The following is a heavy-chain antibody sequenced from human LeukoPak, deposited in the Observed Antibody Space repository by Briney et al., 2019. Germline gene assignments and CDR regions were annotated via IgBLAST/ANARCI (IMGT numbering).Heavy chain of an antibody. Sequence: SETLSLTCTVSGGSISSGGYYWSWIRQHPGKGLEWIGYIYYSGSTYYNPSLKSRVTISVDTSKNQFSLRLSSVTAADTAVYYCARAEGLAFDYWGQGTLVTVSS. CDR1: GGSISSGGYY. CDR3: ARAEGLAFDY. J-gene: IGHJ4*02. CDR2: IYYSGST. V-gene: IGHV4-31*03. D-gene: IGHD3/OR15-3a*01.